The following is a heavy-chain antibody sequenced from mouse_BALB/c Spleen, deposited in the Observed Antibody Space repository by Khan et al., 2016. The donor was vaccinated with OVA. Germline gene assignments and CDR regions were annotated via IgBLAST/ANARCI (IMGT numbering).Heavy chain of an antibody. CDR1: GYTFTEYT. D-gene: IGHD3-3*01. CDR3: ARDAGRY. V-gene: IGHV1-22*01. Sequence: EVQLQQSGPELVKPGASVKMSCKTSGYTFTEYTLHWVKQSHGKSLEWIGVIDPKNGVTSYNQKFKGKATLTVDKSSSTAYMEFHSLTSEDSAVYYCARDAGRYWGQGTSVTVSS. J-gene: IGHJ4*01. CDR2: IDPKNGVT.